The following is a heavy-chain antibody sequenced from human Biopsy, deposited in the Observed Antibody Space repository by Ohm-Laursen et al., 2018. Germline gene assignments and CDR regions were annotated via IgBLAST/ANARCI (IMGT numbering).Heavy chain of an antibody. V-gene: IGHV1-8*01. CDR2: MSPNSSNT. Sequence: ASVKVSCKASGYIFNNYDINWVRQAAGQGPEWMGWMSPNSSNTGYAPKFQGRITLTRNTSISTAYLELSSLTSEDSAIYYCAKGHGNWFRYLQYWGQGTLVTVSS. J-gene: IGHJ1*01. CDR1: GYIFNNYD. D-gene: IGHD1-1*01. CDR3: AKGHGNWFRYLQY.